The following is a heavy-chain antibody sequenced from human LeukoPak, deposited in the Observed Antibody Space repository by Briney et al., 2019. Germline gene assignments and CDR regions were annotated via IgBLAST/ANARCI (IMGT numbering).Heavy chain of an antibody. Sequence: ETLSLPCTVSGDSLRTYYWTWIRQAPGKGLEWIGYIYYTGSTNYNPSLKSRVTISVDTSKNHFSRKLTSVTAADKAVYYCARWVGNGYTDDWGQGTLVTVSS. D-gene: IGHD3-16*01. CDR2: IYYTGST. CDR1: GDSLRTYY. CDR3: ARWVGNGYTDD. V-gene: IGHV4-59*01. J-gene: IGHJ4*02.